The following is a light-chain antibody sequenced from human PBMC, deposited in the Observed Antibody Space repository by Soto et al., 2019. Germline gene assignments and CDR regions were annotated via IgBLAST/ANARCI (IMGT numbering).Light chain of an antibody. CDR2: KAS. CDR1: QTISSW. CDR3: QPYNSYSEA. J-gene: IGKJ1*01. V-gene: IGKV1-5*03. Sequence: ESQMTQCPSTLSGSVGDRVTSTCRASQTISSWLSWYQQKPGKAPKLLIYKASTLKSGVPSRFSGSGSGTEFTITISSLQADDFATYYCQPYNSYSEAFGQGTKV.